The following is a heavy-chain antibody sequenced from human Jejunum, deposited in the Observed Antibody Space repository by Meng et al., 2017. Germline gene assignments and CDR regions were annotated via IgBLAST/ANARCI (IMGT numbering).Heavy chain of an antibody. CDR3: TRHGGYYQDF. CDR1: GGSFSVYY. D-gene: IGHD4-23*01. Sequence: QVHLQQWGAGLLKSSETLSLTCAVYGGSFSVYYWTWIRQPPGKGLEWIXEINHSGITNYSPSLNSRVTMSIDKSKNQFSLRLTSVTAADTAVYYCTRHGGYYQDFWGQGTLVTVSS. V-gene: IGHV4-34*01. CDR2: INHSGIT. J-gene: IGHJ4*02.